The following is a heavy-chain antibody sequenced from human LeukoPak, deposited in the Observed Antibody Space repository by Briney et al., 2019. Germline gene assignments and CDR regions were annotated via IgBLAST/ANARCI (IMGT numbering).Heavy chain of an antibody. CDR2: INHSGSI. Sequence: PSGTLSLTCAVSGGSISSSNWWSWVRQPPGSGLEWIGEINHSGSINYNPSLKSRVTVSIDTSKNQFSLKLSSLTAADTAIYFCARHGLGRGVYITRQYNYYMDVWGTGTTVTVSS. CDR3: ARHGLGRGVYITRQYNYYMDV. CDR1: GGSISSSNW. J-gene: IGHJ6*04. D-gene: IGHD3-10*01. V-gene: IGHV4-4*02.